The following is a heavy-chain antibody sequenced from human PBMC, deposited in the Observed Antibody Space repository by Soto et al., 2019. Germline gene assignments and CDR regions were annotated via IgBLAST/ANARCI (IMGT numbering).Heavy chain of an antibody. Sequence: SETLSLTSPVSGVSIISYYWSWIRQPPGKGLEWIGYIYYSGSTNYNPSLKSRVTISVDTSKNQFSLKLSSVTAADTAVYYCARNLETVNWFDPWGQGTLVTVSS. CDR1: GVSIISYY. CDR2: IYYSGST. J-gene: IGHJ5*02. CDR3: ARNLETVNWFDP. V-gene: IGHV4-59*08.